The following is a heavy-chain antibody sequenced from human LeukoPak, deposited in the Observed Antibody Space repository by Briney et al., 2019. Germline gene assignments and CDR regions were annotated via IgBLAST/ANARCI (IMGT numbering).Heavy chain of an antibody. J-gene: IGHJ4*02. CDR3: ARRSTENFDY. Sequence: GGSLRLSCAASGFTFSDYYMSWIRQAPGKGLEWVSYIISSSSYTNYADSVKGRFTISRDNAKNSLYLQMNSLRAEDTAVYYCARRSTENFDYWGQGTLVTVSS. V-gene: IGHV3-11*03. D-gene: IGHD5-24*01. CDR2: IISSSSYT. CDR1: GFTFSDYY.